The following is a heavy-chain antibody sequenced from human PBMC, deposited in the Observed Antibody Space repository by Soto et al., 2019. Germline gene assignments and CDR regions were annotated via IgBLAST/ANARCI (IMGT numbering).Heavy chain of an antibody. D-gene: IGHD1-26*01. J-gene: IGHJ4*02. V-gene: IGHV3-74*01. CDR2: MTSDGSGT. Sequence: EVQLVESGGGLVQPGGSLRLSCAAAGFTFNKYWMHWVRQAPGKGLLWVSHMTSDGSGTSYVDSGRGRFTISRDNAKNTLYLETNILRAEDTAIYYCARDDPGVGIDYWGQGTLVTVSS. CDR1: GFTFNKYW. CDR3: ARDDPGVGIDY.